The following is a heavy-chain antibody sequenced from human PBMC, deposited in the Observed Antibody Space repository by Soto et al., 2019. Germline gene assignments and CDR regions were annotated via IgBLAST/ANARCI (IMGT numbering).Heavy chain of an antibody. V-gene: IGHV3-9*01. Sequence: EVQLVESGGGLVQPGRSLRLSCAASGFTFDDYAMHWVRQAPGKGLEWVSGISWNSGNIGYADSVKGRFTISRDNAKNSLYLQMNSLRAEDTALYYCAKDALGLVVTRGRIAFDIWGQGTMVTVSS. D-gene: IGHD2-15*01. J-gene: IGHJ3*02. CDR2: ISWNSGNI. CDR1: GFTFDDYA. CDR3: AKDALGLVVTRGRIAFDI.